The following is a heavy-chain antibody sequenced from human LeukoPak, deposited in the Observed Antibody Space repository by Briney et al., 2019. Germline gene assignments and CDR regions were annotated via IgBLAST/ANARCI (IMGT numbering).Heavy chain of an antibody. V-gene: IGHV3-23*01. J-gene: IGHJ6*02. CDR2: ISGSGGST. D-gene: IGHD2-2*01. Sequence: GGSLGLSCAASGFTFSNYAMSWVRQAPGKGLEWVSTISGSGGSTYYADSVKGRFTISRDNSKNTLYLQLNSLRAEDTAVYYCAKSTSPLYYYYGMDVWGQGTTVTVSS. CDR3: AKSTSPLYYYYGMDV. CDR1: GFTFSNYA.